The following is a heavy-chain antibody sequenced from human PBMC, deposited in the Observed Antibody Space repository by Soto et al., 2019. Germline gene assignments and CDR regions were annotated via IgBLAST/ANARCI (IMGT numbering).Heavy chain of an antibody. CDR1: GFTFSSYG. V-gene: IGHV3-33*01. CDR3: AREPRDYGMDV. Sequence: GGSLRLSCAASGFTFSSYGMHWVRQAPGKGLEWVAVIWYDGSNKYYADSVKGRFTISRDNSKNTLYLQMNSLRAEDTAVYYCAREPRDYGMDVWGQGTTVTVSS. J-gene: IGHJ6*02. CDR2: IWYDGSNK.